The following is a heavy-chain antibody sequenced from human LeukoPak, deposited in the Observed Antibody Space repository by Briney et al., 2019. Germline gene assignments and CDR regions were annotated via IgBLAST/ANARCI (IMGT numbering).Heavy chain of an antibody. CDR1: GYSISSGYY. CDR2: IFHSGST. J-gene: IGHJ4*02. V-gene: IGHV4-38-2*02. Sequence: SETLSLTCTVSGYSISSGYYWVWIRQPPGKGLEWIGSIFHSGSTYYNPSLQSRVTISPDTSKNHFSLKLSSVTAADTALYYCARGDYYSNGWPFDYWGQGTLVTVSS. CDR3: ARGDYYSNGWPFDY. D-gene: IGHD6-19*01.